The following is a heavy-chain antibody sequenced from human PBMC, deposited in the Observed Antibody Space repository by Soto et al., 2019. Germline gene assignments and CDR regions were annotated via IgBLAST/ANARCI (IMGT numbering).Heavy chain of an antibody. CDR1: GITFSSFA. D-gene: IGHD1-26*01. J-gene: IGHJ4*02. CDR3: ANYRGPRSVY. Sequence: GGSLRLSCSASGITFSSFAIHWVRQAPGKGLEYVSAINGNGGFTYYADSVKGRFTLSRDNSKNTLYLQMNSLRAEDTAVYYCANYRGPRSVYWGQGTLVTVSS. CDR2: INGNGGFT. V-gene: IGHV3-64*04.